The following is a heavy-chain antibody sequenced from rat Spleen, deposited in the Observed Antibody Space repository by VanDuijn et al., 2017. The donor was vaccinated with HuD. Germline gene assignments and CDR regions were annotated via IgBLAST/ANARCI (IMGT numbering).Heavy chain of an antibody. J-gene: IGHJ2*01. V-gene: IGHV5-25*01. Sequence: EVQLVESGGGLVQPGRSLKLSCAASGFTFSNYDMAWVRQAPTKGLEWVASISTSGGSTYYRDSVKGRFTVSRDNAKSTLYLQMDSLRSEDTATYYCARHRGYNSGYYFDYWGQGVMVTVSS. CDR1: GFTFSNYD. CDR3: ARHRGYNSGYYFDY. D-gene: IGHD4-3*01. CDR2: ISTSGGST.